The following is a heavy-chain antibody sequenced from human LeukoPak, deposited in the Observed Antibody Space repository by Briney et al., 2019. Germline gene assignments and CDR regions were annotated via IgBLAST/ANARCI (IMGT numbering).Heavy chain of an antibody. CDR1: GDSISRCNNY. Sequence: SETLSLTCTVSGDSISRCNNYWGWLRQPPGKGLEWIGSIYYSGTTYYKPSLKSRVTISVDTSKNQFSLKFTSVTAADTAVFYCGREQPSFDYWGQGTLVTVSS. CDR3: GREQPSFDY. J-gene: IGHJ4*02. CDR2: IYYSGTT. V-gene: IGHV4-39*02.